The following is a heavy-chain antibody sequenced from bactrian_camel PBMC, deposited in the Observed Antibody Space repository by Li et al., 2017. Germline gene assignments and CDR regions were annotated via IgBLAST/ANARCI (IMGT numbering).Heavy chain of an antibody. CDR2: VYTDGGRT. CDR1: LIGYGSC. J-gene: IGHJ4*01. CDR3: AAGGGNGAFCYTGERSMDY. D-gene: IGHD2*01. V-gene: IGHV3S1*01. Sequence: HVQLVESGGGSVQAGGSLTLSCTASLIGYGSCMAWFRQAPGKEREAVAAVYTDGGRTYYTGSVKGRFTVSQDNAKNTLYLQMNSLKPEDTAMYYCAAGGGNGAFCYTGERSMDYWGQGTQVTVS.